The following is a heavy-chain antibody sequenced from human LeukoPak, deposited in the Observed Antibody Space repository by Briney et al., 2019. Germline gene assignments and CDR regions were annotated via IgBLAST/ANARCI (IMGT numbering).Heavy chain of an antibody. CDR3: ARDWVAAAGTGARGIFDP. D-gene: IGHD6-13*01. Sequence: GESLKISCKGSGYTFTSYGISWVRQAPGQGLEWMGWISAYNGNTNYAQKLQGRVTMTTDTSTSTAYMELRGLRSDDTAVYYCARDWVAAAGTGARGIFDPWGQGTLVTVSS. CDR1: GYTFTSYG. J-gene: IGHJ5*02. CDR2: ISAYNGNT. V-gene: IGHV1-18*01.